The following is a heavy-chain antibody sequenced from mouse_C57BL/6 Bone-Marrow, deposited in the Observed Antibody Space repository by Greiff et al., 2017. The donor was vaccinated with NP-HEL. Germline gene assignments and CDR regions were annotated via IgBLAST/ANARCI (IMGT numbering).Heavy chain of an antibody. CDR2: IYPRSGNT. J-gene: IGHJ2*01. V-gene: IGHV1-81*01. CDR1: GYTFTSYG. CDR3: ASGSYYDYGGDYFDY. D-gene: IGHD2-4*01. Sequence: QVQLQQSGAELARPGASVKLSCKASGYTFTSYGISWVKQRTGQGLEWIGEIYPRSGNTYYNEKFKGKATLTADKSSSTAYMELRSLTSEDSAVYFCASGSYYDYGGDYFDYWGQGTTLTVSS.